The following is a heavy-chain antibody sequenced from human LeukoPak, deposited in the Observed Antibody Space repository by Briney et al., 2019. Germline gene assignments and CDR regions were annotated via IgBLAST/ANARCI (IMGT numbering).Heavy chain of an antibody. Sequence: SETLSLTCTVSGGSISSGDYYWSWIRQPPGQGLEWIGYIYYSGSTYYNPSLKSRITISVDTSKNQFSLKLSSVTAADTAVYYCARVITSDWDYYDSSGPHSFDPWGQGTLVTVSS. CDR3: ARVITSDWDYYDSSGPHSFDP. V-gene: IGHV4-30-4*08. CDR1: GGSISSGDYY. J-gene: IGHJ5*02. D-gene: IGHD3-22*01. CDR2: IYYSGST.